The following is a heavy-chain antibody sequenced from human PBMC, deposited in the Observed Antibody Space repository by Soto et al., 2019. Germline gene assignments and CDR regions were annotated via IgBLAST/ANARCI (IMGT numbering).Heavy chain of an antibody. CDR2: IIPIFGTA. CDR1: GGTFSSYS. J-gene: IGHJ4*02. Sequence: QVQLVQSGAEVKKPGSSVKVSCKAAGGTFSSYSISWVRQAPGQALAWMGGIIPIFGTANYAQKFQGRVTITADESTSTASMELRSLRSEDTAVYYCATGSSWCGLSSEIDYWGQGTLVTVSS. D-gene: IGHD6-13*01. V-gene: IGHV1-69*01. CDR3: ATGSSWCGLSSEIDY.